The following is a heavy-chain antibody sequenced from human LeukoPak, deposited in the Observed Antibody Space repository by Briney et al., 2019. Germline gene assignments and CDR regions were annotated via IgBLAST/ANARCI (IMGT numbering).Heavy chain of an antibody. CDR2: ISNNGGYT. J-gene: IGHJ2*01. CDR1: GFTFSSSA. D-gene: IGHD1-26*01. V-gene: IGHV3-23*01. CDR3: AKDRTVGASYWYFDL. Sequence: PGGSLRLSCAASGFTFSSSAMSWVRQAPGKGLEWVPAISNNGGYTYYADSVQGRFTISRDNSKSTLCLQMNSLRAEDTAVYYCAKDRTVGASYWYFDLWGRGTLVTVSS.